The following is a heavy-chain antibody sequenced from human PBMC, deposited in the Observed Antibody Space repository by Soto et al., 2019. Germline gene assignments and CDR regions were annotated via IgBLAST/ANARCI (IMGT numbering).Heavy chain of an antibody. Sequence: ASVKVSCKASGYTFTSYGISWVRQAPGQGLEWMGWISAYNGNTNYAQKLQGRVTMTTDTSTSTAYMELRSLGSDDTAVYYCARASLGIAARPSHQLRWFDPWGQGTLVTVSS. V-gene: IGHV1-18*04. D-gene: IGHD6-6*01. J-gene: IGHJ5*02. CDR2: ISAYNGNT. CDR1: GYTFTSYG. CDR3: ARASLGIAARPSHQLRWFDP.